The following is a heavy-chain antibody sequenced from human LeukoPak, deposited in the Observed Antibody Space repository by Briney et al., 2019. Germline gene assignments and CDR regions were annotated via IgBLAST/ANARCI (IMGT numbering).Heavy chain of an antibody. CDR3: ATDNLVTGAYWYFDL. D-gene: IGHD7-27*01. J-gene: IGHJ2*01. CDR1: GYTFTSYD. CDR2: MNPNSGNT. V-gene: IGHV1-8*01. Sequence: ASVKVSCKASGYTFTSYDINWVRQATGQGLEWMGWMNPNSGNTGYAQKFQGRVTMTRNTSISTAYMELSSLRSEDTAVYYCATDNLVTGAYWYFDLWGRGTLVTVSS.